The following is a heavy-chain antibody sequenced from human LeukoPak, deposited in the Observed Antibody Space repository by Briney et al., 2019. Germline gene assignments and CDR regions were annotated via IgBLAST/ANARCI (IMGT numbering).Heavy chain of an antibody. Sequence: PGGSLRLSCAASGFTFRSYGMNWVRQAPGKGLEWVSAISGSGGSTYYADSVKGRFTISRDNSKNTLYLQMNSLRTEDTALYYCARTPQKYCGSTSCFNWFDSWGQGTLVTVSS. CDR2: ISGSGGST. J-gene: IGHJ5*01. V-gene: IGHV3-23*01. D-gene: IGHD2-2*01. CDR1: GFTFRSYG. CDR3: ARTPQKYCGSTSCFNWFDS.